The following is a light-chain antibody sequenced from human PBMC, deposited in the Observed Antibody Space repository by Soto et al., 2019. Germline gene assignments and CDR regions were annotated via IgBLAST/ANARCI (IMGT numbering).Light chain of an antibody. V-gene: IGKV1-5*01. CDR2: DAS. J-gene: IGKJ1*01. CDR1: QNINSW. Sequence: GDRVTITCRASQNINSWLAWYQQKPGEAPKVLIFDASSLQSGVPSRFSGSGSGTEFTLTIGSLQPEDFATYYCLRYNAFFQMFGQGTKVEV. CDR3: LRYNAFFQM.